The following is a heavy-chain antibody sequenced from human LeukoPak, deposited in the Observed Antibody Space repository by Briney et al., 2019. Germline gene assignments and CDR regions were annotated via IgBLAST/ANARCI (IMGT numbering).Heavy chain of an antibody. CDR2: IYYSGST. CDR1: GGSISSGDYY. CDR3: ASAYDSSGYYYFDY. Sequence: SETLSLTCTVSGGSISSGDYYWSWIRQPPGKGLEWIGYIYYSGSTYYNPSLKSRVTISVDTSKNQFSLKLSSVTAADTAVYYCASAYDSSGYYYFDYWGQGTLVTVSS. J-gene: IGHJ4*02. D-gene: IGHD3-22*01. V-gene: IGHV4-30-4*01.